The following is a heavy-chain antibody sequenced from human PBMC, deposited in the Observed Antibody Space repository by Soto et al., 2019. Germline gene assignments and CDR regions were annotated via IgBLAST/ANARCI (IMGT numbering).Heavy chain of an antibody. CDR3: ARDGTFGTKGGSFYI. Sequence: ESGGGVVQPGRSLRLSCAASGFTFRTYSMHWVRQAPGKGLEWVAVMWYDGTNKYFGDSVQGRFTISRDNSKNTLYLQMNSLRVEDTAVYYCARDGTFGTKGGSFYIWGQGTMVTVSS. J-gene: IGHJ3*02. CDR1: GFTFRTYS. V-gene: IGHV3-33*01. D-gene: IGHD3-16*01. CDR2: MWYDGTNK.